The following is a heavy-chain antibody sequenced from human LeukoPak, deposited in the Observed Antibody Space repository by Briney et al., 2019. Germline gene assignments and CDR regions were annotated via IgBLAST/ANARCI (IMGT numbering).Heavy chain of an antibody. D-gene: IGHD6-19*01. CDR3: AGAPGSAYYPYYYMDV. V-gene: IGHV4-61*08. CDR1: GGSISSGDYY. J-gene: IGHJ6*03. CDR2: IYYTGST. Sequence: SETLSLTCTVSGGSISSGDYYWGWIRQPPGTGLEWVGYIYYTGSTNSNPSLKSRVTMSVDTSKNQFSLNLNSVTAADTAEYYCAGAPGSAYYPYYYMDVWGKGTTVTVSS.